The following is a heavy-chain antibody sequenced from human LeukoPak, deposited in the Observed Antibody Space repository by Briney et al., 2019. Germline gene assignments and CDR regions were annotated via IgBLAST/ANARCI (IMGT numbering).Heavy chain of an antibody. J-gene: IGHJ4*02. D-gene: IGHD5-18*01. CDR1: GGSISSSSYY. CDR3: ARSPRGYSYEYYFDY. CDR2: IYYSGST. Sequence: SETLSHTCTVSGGSISSSSYYWGWIRQPPGKGLEWIGSIYYSGSTYYNPSLKSRVTISVDTSKNQSSLKLSSVTAADTAVYYCARSPRGYSYEYYFDYWGQGTLVTVSS. V-gene: IGHV4-39*01.